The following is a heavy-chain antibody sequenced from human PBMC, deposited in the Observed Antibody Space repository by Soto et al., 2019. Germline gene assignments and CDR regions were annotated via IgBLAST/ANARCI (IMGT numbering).Heavy chain of an antibody. D-gene: IGHD3-10*01. V-gene: IGHV3-21*01. J-gene: IGHJ6*03. Sequence: GGSLRLSCASSGFTSSSYSINWVRQAPGKGLEWVSSISSSSSYIYYADSVKGRFTISRDNAKNSLYLQMNSLRAEDTAVYYCAREVLYFKYKDVWGKGTTVTVSS. CDR2: ISSSSSYI. CDR1: GFTSSSYS. CDR3: AREVLYFKYKDV.